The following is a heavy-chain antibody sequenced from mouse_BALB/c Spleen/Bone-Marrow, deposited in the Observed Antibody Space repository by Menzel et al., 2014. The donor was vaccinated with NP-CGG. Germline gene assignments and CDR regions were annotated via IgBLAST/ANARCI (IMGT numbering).Heavy chain of an antibody. J-gene: IGHJ3*01. D-gene: IGHD2-14*01. CDR2: ISAGGGHT. V-gene: IGHV5-4*02. CDR1: GFSFSDHY. Sequence: EVNVVESGGRLVKPGGSLKLSCAASGFSFSDHYMYWVRQTPEKRLEWVATISAGGGHTYYSDSVKGRFTISRDNAKNNLYLQMSSLKSEDTAMYHCARDGDYRYAWFSYWGQGTPVTVSA. CDR3: ARDGDYRYAWFSY.